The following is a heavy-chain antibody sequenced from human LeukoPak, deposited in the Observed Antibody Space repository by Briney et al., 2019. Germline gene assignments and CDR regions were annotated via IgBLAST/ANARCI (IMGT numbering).Heavy chain of an antibody. D-gene: IGHD2-21*01. CDR3: AKEFNRGLPDY. V-gene: IGHV3-30*18. J-gene: IGHJ4*02. CDR2: ISYDGSNE. CDR1: GFTFSTYG. Sequence: GGSLRLSCATSGFTFSTYGMHWVRQAPGKGLEWVAVISYDGSNEYYADSVKGRFTISRDNSKNTLYLQMSSLRAEDTAVYYCAKEFNRGLPDYWGQGTLVTVPS.